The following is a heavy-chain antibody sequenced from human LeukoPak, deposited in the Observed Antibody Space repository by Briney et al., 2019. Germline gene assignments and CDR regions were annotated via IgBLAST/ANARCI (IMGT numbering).Heavy chain of an antibody. Sequence: SETLSLTCAVSGGSISSSNWWSWVRQPPGKGLEWIGEIYHSGSTYYNPSLKSRVTISVDTSKNQFSLKLSSVTAADTAVYYCARVDSSGYYGAFDIWGQGTMVTVSS. CDR1: GGSISSSNW. CDR3: ARVDSSGYYGAFDI. V-gene: IGHV4-4*02. D-gene: IGHD3-22*01. CDR2: IYHSGST. J-gene: IGHJ3*02.